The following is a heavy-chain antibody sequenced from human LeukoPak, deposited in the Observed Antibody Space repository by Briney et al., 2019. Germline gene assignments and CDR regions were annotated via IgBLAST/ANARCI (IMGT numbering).Heavy chain of an antibody. CDR1: AFSLNAYN. J-gene: IGHJ4*02. CDR2: ISYTGTYI. D-gene: IGHD6-19*01. CDR3: ARGLHGLRSGWLDY. V-gene: IGHV3-21*01. Sequence: GGSLRLSCAASAFSLNAYNMNWVRQAPGKGLEWVSSISYTGTYIYYADSVKGRFTISRDNAQNSLYLQMNSLRAEDTAVYYCARGLHGLRSGWLDYWGQGTLVTVSS.